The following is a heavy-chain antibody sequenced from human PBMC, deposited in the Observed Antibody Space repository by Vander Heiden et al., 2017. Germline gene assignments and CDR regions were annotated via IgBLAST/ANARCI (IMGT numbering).Heavy chain of an antibody. V-gene: IGHV3-30*18. CDR2: ISYDGSNK. J-gene: IGHJ4*02. D-gene: IGHD6-13*01. CDR3: AKDGRPSGSSWYPGNLY. CDR1: GFTFSSYG. Sequence: QVQLVESGGGVVQPGRSLRLSCAASGFTFSSYGMPWVRQAPGKGLEWVAVISYDGSNKYYADSVKGRFTISRDNSKNTLYLQMNSLRAEDTAVYYCAKDGRPSGSSWYPGNLYWGQGTLVTVSS.